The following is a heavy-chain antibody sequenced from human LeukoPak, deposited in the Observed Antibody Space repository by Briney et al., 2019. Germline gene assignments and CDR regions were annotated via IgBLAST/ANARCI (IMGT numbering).Heavy chain of an antibody. D-gene: IGHD6-13*01. J-gene: IGHJ6*02. V-gene: IGHV3-21*01. CDR3: ARDWRVEQQLVLYYYYYGMDV. CDR1: GFTFSSYS. Sequence: GGSLRLSCAASGFTFSSYSMNWVRQAPGKGLEWVSSISSSSSYIYYADSVKGRFTISRDNAKNSLYLQMNSLRAEDTAVYYCARDWRVEQQLVLYYYYYGMDVWGQGTTVTVSS. CDR2: ISSSSSYI.